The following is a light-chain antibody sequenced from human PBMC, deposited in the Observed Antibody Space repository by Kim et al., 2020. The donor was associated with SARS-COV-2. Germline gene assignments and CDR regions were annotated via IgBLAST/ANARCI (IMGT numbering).Light chain of an antibody. CDR3: AAWDDSLNGPV. CDR2: RNN. J-gene: IGLJ3*02. CDR1: SSNFGSNT. V-gene: IGLV1-44*01. Sequence: GQRVTIFCSGNSSNFGSNTVNWYQQLPGTAPKLLIYRNNQRPSGVPDRVSGSKSGTSASLAISGLQSEDEADYYCAAWDDSLNGPVFGGGTKLTVL.